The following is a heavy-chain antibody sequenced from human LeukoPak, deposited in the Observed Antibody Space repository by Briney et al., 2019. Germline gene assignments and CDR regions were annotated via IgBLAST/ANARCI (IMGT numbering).Heavy chain of an antibody. D-gene: IGHD4-17*01. J-gene: IGHJ3*02. V-gene: IGHV1-2*02. CDR2: INPNSGAT. Sequence: ASVKVSCKASGYTFSGYFMNWVRQAPGQGLEWMGWINPNSGATNSAQRFQGRDTMTRDLSINTAYMEVSRLKSDDTAVYYCARGGAGGYGDYSAFDIWGQGTMVTVSS. CDR3: ARGGAGGYGDYSAFDI. CDR1: GYTFSGYF.